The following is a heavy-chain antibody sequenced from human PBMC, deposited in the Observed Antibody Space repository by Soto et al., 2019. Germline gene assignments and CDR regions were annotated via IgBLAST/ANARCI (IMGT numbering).Heavy chain of an antibody. D-gene: IGHD2-21*02. CDR3: ARSIVVVTAADY. CDR2: INAGNGNT. V-gene: IGHV1-3*01. Sequence: QVQLVQSGAEVKKPGASVKVSCKASGYTFTSYAMHWVRQAPGQRLEWMGWINAGNGNTKYSQKFQGRVTITRDTSASTAYVERSSLRSEDTAVYYCARSIVVVTAADYWGQGTLVTVSS. CDR1: GYTFTSYA. J-gene: IGHJ4*02.